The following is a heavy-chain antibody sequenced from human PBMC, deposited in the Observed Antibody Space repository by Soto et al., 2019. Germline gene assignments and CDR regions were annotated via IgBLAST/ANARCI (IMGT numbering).Heavy chain of an antibody. CDR3: ARHPHGSGHYGMDV. D-gene: IGHD3-10*01. CDR2: IYYRGIT. V-gene: IGHV4-39*01. CDR1: GGSISSSTHY. Sequence: SETLSLTCTVSGGSISSSTHYWGWIRQPPGKGLEWIGTIYYRGITYYNSSLKSRVTISIDTSKNQFSLKLSSVTAADTAVYYCARHPHGSGHYGMDVWGQGTTVTVSS. J-gene: IGHJ6*02.